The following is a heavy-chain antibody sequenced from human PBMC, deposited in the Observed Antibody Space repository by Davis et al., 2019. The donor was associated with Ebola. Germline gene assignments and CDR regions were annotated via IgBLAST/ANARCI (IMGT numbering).Heavy chain of an antibody. CDR1: GYSFTSYW. Sequence: GESLKISCKGSGYSFTSYWIGWVRQMPGKGLEWMGIIYPGDSDTRYSPSFQGQVTISADKSISTAYLQWSSLKASDTAMYYCARNRGSSWYFYYMDVWGKGTTVTVSS. CDR3: ARNRGSSWYFYYMDV. CDR2: IYPGDSDT. J-gene: IGHJ6*03. V-gene: IGHV5-51*01. D-gene: IGHD6-13*01.